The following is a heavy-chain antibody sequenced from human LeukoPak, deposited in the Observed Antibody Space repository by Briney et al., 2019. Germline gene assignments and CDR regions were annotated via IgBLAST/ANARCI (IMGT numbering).Heavy chain of an antibody. V-gene: IGHV4-61*09. CDR1: GGSISSDSYY. D-gene: IGHD5-18*01. CDR2: IYASGST. J-gene: IGHJ5*02. CDR3: ARAKASGYSYGYEGWFDP. Sequence: PSQTLSLTCTVSGGSISSDSYYWSWIRQPAGKGLEWIGHIYASGSTNYNPSLKSRVAISVDTSKNQFSLKLSSVTAADTAVYYCARAKASGYSYGYEGWFDPWGQGTLVTVSS.